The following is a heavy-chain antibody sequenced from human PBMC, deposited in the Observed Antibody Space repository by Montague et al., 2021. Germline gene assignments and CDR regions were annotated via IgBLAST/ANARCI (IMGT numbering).Heavy chain of an antibody. V-gene: IGHV3-21*01. CDR2: ISPSGHDT. J-gene: IGHJ6*02. Sequence: SLRLSCAASGFIFSDYRMNWVRQAPGKGLEWVSTISPSGHDTDYADSVKGRFTISRDNAKNALYLQMNSLRAEDTALYYCARAYYFDMSGYGMGAWGQGTTVTVSS. D-gene: IGHD3-22*01. CDR3: ARAYYFDMSGYGMGA. CDR1: GFIFSDYR.